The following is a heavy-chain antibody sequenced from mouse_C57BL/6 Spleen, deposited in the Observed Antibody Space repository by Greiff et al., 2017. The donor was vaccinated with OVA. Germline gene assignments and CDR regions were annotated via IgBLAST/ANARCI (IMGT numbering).Heavy chain of an antibody. CDR3: ARGDYYGSSYDVYYYAMDY. V-gene: IGHV5-17*01. Sequence: EVHLVESGGGLVKPGGSLKLSCAASGFTFSDYGMHWVRQAPEKGLEWVAYISSGSSTIYYADTVKGRFTISRDNAKNTLFLQMTSLRSEDTAMYYCARGDYYGSSYDVYYYAMDYWGQGTSVTVSS. CDR1: GFTFSDYG. J-gene: IGHJ4*01. CDR2: ISSGSSTI. D-gene: IGHD1-1*01.